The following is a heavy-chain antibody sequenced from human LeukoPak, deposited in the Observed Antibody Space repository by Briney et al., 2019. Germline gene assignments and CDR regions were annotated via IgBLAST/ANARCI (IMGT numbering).Heavy chain of an antibody. CDR2: IYPRDSKT. V-gene: IGHV5-51*01. Sequence: GESLKISCKTSGYNFPSYWIGWVRQTPGKGLQWMGLIYPRDSKTTYSPSFQGQVTLSVDKSIGAAYLEWRSLQASDTAIYYCARVGCSDIACYRLDSWGQGTLVTVSS. D-gene: IGHD2-15*01. CDR1: GYNFPSYW. CDR3: ARVGCSDIACYRLDS. J-gene: IGHJ4*02.